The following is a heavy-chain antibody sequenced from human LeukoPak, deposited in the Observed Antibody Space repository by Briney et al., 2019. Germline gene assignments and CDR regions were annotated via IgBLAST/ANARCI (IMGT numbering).Heavy chain of an antibody. D-gene: IGHD4-17*01. J-gene: IGHJ5*02. Sequence: ASVTVSYKASGYTFTSYGISWVRQAPGQGLEWMGWTSGYNGNNKYAQKVQGRVTMTTDAYTSTAYMELRSLRSDDTAVYYCARDYGDYSGWFDPWGQGTLVTVSS. CDR1: GYTFTSYG. CDR3: ARDYGDYSGWFDP. CDR2: TSGYNGNN. V-gene: IGHV1-18*01.